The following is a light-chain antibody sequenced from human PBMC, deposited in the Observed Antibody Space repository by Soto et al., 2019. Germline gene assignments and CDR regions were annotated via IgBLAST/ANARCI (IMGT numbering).Light chain of an antibody. Sequence: QAVVTQETSLTVSPGGTVTLTCGSSTGTVTSGHYPSWFQQKPGQAPRTLIYDTNNKHSWTPARFSGSLLGGKAALTLSGAQPEDEAEYYCLLSYSGAWVFGGGTQLTVL. CDR1: TGTVTSGHY. CDR2: DTN. V-gene: IGLV7-46*01. J-gene: IGLJ3*02. CDR3: LLSYSGAWV.